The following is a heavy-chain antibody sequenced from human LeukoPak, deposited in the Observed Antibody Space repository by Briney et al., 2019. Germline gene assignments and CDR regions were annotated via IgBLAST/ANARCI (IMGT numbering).Heavy chain of an antibody. V-gene: IGHV3-23*01. CDR3: AKGQEPYYYDSSFDY. J-gene: IGHJ4*02. Sequence: GGSLRLSCAASGFTFSSYAMSWVRQAPGKGLEWVSAISGSGGSTYYADPVKGRFTISRDNSKNTLYLQMNSLRAEDTAVYYCAKGQEPYYYDSSFDYWGQGTLVTVSS. D-gene: IGHD3-22*01. CDR2: ISGSGGST. CDR1: GFTFSSYA.